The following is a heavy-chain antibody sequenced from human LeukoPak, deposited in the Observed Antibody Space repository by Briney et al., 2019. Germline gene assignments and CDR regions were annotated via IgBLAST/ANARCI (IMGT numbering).Heavy chain of an antibody. CDR2: IYYSGST. CDR3: ARNIRYSSGLNWFDP. J-gene: IGHJ5*02. CDR1: GGSISSSSDY. Sequence: PSETLSLTCTVSGGSISSSSDYWGWIRQPPGKGLEWIGSIYYSGSTYYNPSLKSRVTRSVDTSKKQCSLKLSSVTAADTAVYYCARNIRYSSGLNWFDPWGQGTLVTVSS. V-gene: IGHV4-39*01. D-gene: IGHD6-19*01.